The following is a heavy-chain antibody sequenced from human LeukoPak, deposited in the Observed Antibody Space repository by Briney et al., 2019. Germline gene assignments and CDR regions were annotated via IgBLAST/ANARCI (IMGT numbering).Heavy chain of an antibody. J-gene: IGHJ5*02. CDR2: INPSGGST. D-gene: IGHD5-24*01. CDR3: ARDNSVRDEAWWFTP. V-gene: IGHV1-46*01. Sequence: ASVKVSCKASGYTFTSYYMHWVRQAPGQGLEWMGIINPSGGSTTYAQKFQGRVTLTRGMSTSTDYLELSSLRSEDTAVYYCARDNSVRDEAWWFTPWGQGTLVTVSS. CDR1: GYTFTSYY.